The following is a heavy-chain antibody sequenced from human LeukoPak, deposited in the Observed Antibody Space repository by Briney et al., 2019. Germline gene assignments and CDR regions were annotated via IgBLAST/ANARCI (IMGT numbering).Heavy chain of an antibody. V-gene: IGHV4-30-2*03. Sequence: SQTLSLTCAVSGGSISSGGYSWSWIRQPPGKGLEWMGSIYYSGSTYYNPSLKSRVTISVDTSKNQFSLKLSSVTAADTAVYYCARHVALGDILYRGAFDIWGQGTMVTVSS. J-gene: IGHJ3*02. CDR1: GGSISSGGYS. D-gene: IGHD1-26*01. CDR2: IYYSGST. CDR3: ARHVALGDILYRGAFDI.